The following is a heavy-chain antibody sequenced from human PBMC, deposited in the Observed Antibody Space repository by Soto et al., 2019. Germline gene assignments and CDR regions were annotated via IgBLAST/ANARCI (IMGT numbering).Heavy chain of an antibody. Sequence: EVQLVESGGGLVQPGGSLRLSCEASGFTFRNYDMHWVRQGTGKGLEWVSGISAAGDPDYADSVEGRFTISRENAQNSFFLQMNSLRVGYTAVYYCARTDRDFYGLDVRGQGTTVIVSS. CDR1: GFTFRNYD. CDR2: ISAAGDP. CDR3: ARTDRDFYGLDV. V-gene: IGHV3-13*05. J-gene: IGHJ6*02.